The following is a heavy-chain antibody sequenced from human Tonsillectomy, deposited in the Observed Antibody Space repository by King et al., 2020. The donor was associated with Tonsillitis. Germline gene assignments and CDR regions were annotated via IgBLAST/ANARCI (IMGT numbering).Heavy chain of an antibody. V-gene: IGHV3-53*01. D-gene: IGHD3-22*01. CDR3: ASGYYDSSGYYKGFEY. CDR1: GITVSFNY. Sequence: VQLVKSGGDLIQPGGSLRLSCAASGITVSFNYMSWVRQAPGKGLEWVSLIYFGGNTYYADSVKGRFTISRDNSKNTLYLQMNSLRAEDTAVYYCASGYYDSSGYYKGFEYWGQGTLVTVSS. CDR2: IYFGGNT. J-gene: IGHJ4*02.